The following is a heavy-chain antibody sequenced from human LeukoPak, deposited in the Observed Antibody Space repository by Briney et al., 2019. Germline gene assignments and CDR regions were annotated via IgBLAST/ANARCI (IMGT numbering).Heavy chain of an antibody. D-gene: IGHD6-13*01. CDR1: GYSFTSYD. Sequence: GASVKVSCKASGYSFTSYDINWVRQATGQGLEWMGRMNPNSDNTGYAQKFQGRVTMTRNTSISTAYMELSSLGSDDTAVYYCARARTPLIAAAGTHYYYGMDVWGQGTTVTVSS. J-gene: IGHJ6*02. CDR3: ARARTPLIAAAGTHYYYGMDV. V-gene: IGHV1-8*01. CDR2: MNPNSDNT.